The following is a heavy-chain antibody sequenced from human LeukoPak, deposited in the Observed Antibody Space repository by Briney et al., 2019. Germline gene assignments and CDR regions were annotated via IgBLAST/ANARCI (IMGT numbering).Heavy chain of an antibody. Sequence: PGGSLRLSCAASGFTFSSYAMSWVRQAPGKGLEWVSAISGSGGSTYYADSVKGRFTISRDNSKNTLYLQMNSLRAEDTAVYYRAKDTVAATDPPTRYGMDVWGQGTTVTVSS. CDR1: GFTFSSYA. CDR3: AKDTVAATDPPTRYGMDV. J-gene: IGHJ6*02. V-gene: IGHV3-23*01. D-gene: IGHD6-19*01. CDR2: ISGSGGST.